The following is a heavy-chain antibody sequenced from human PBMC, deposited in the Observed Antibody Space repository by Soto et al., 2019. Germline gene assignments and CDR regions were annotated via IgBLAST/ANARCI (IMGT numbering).Heavy chain of an antibody. D-gene: IGHD6-13*01. CDR2: PYYSGST. CDR3: ARAAMGGSSWPFDY. J-gene: IGHJ4*02. V-gene: IGHV4-59*12. Sequence: SETLSLTCSVSGVSISGYYWSWIRQPPGKGLEWIGYPYYSGSTNYNPSLKSRVTISLDTSENQLSLKLSSVTAADTAVYYCARAAMGGSSWPFDYWGQGTLVTVSS. CDR1: GVSISGYY.